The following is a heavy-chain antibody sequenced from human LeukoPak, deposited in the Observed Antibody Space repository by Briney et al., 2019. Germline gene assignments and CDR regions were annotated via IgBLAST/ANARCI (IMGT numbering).Heavy chain of an antibody. J-gene: IGHJ5*02. D-gene: IGHD3-10*01. CDR3: ARVWGWSTYYYGSGSYYWFDP. V-gene: IGHV3-7*01. CDR1: GFTFSSYW. Sequence: GGSLRLSCAASGFTFSSYWMSWVRQAPGKGLEWVANIKQDGSEKYYVDSVKGRFTISRDNAKNSLYLQMNSLRAEDTAVYYCARVWGWSTYYYGSGSYYWFDPWGQGTLVTVSS. CDR2: IKQDGSEK.